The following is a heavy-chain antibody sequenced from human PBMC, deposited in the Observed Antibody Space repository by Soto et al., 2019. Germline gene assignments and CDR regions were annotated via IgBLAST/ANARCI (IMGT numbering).Heavy chain of an antibody. CDR3: ARGPSADKVDC. V-gene: IGHV4-30-4*01. CDR1: GGFITSGDYF. D-gene: IGHD2-15*01. CDR2: IYNSGST. J-gene: IGHJ4*02. Sequence: QVQLQESGPGLVKPSQSLSLTCAVSGGFITSGDYFWSWIRQPPGKGLEWIGHIYNSGSTYNNPSLKSRASISVDTSTNQFSLNLNSMTAADTAVYYCARGPSADKVDCWGQGILVTVSS.